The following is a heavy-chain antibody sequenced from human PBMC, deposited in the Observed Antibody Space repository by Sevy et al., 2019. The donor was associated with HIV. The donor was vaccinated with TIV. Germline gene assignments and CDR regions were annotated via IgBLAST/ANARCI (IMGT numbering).Heavy chain of an antibody. CDR3: AKDGGFGELLYDFDY. CDR2: ISGSGGST. CDR1: GFTFSSYA. D-gene: IGHD3-10*01. Sequence: GGSLRLSCAASGFTFSSYAMSWVRQAPGKGLEWVSAISGSGGSTYYADSVKGRFTISRDNSKNTLYLQMNSLRAEDTAVYYCAKDGGFGELLYDFDYWGQGTLVTVSS. J-gene: IGHJ4*02. V-gene: IGHV3-23*01.